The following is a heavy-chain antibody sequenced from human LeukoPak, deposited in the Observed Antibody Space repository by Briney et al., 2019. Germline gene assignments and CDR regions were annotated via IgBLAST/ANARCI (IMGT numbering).Heavy chain of an antibody. V-gene: IGHV4-4*07. Sequence: PSETLSLTCTVSGGSISSYYWSWIRQPAGKGLEWIGRIYTSGSTNHNPSLKSRVTMSVDTSKNQFSLKLSSVTAADTAVYYCARDCTIAAAGICYYYYYGMDVWGQGTTVTVSS. CDR3: ARDCTIAAAGICYYYYYGMDV. CDR2: IYTSGST. J-gene: IGHJ6*02. CDR1: GGSISSYY. D-gene: IGHD6-13*01.